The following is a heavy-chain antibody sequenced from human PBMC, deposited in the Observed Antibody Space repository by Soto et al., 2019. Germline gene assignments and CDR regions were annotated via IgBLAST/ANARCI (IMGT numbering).Heavy chain of an antibody. CDR3: ARSADGSTSIYYFYYMVV. D-gene: IGHD2-2*01. V-gene: IGHV1-8*01. Sequence: QVQLVQSGAEVKKPGASVKVSCKASGYAFTSYDINWVRQATGQGPEWMGWMNSKTGNTGYAEKFQRRVTMTRNTSISTAYMELSGRRSYDTAVYYCARSADGSTSIYYFYYMVVWGKGTPVTLSS. CDR1: GYAFTSYD. J-gene: IGHJ6*03. CDR2: MNSKTGNT.